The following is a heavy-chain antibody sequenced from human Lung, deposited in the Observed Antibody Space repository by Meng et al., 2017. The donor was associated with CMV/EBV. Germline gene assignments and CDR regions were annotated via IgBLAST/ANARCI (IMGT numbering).Heavy chain of an antibody. D-gene: IGHD6-13*01. CDR1: GFTFRNYN. V-gene: IGHV3-23*01. J-gene: IGHJ4*02. CDR2: ISGSGGST. CDR3: AKDRGAAAGSGD. Sequence: GESLKISCAASGFTFRNYNMNWIRQAPGKGLEWVSAISGSGGSTYYADSVKGRFTISRDNSKNTLYLQMNSLRAEDTAVYYCAKDRGAAAGSGDWGQGTLVTVSS.